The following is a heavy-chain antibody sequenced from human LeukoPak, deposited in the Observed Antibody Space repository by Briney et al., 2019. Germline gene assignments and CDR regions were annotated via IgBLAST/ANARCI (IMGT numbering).Heavy chain of an antibody. CDR2: IKPSAGTT. D-gene: IGHD7-27*01. Sequence: ASVKVSCKASGYTFNTYHIHWVRQAPGQGLEWMGIIKPSAGTTPYVQKFQGRVTMTRDTSTSTVYMELSSLTSDDTAVYNCARDYGGNWGTYNYFDLWGRGTLVTVSS. J-gene: IGHJ2*01. CDR3: ARDYGGNWGTYNYFDL. CDR1: GYTFNTYH. V-gene: IGHV1-46*02.